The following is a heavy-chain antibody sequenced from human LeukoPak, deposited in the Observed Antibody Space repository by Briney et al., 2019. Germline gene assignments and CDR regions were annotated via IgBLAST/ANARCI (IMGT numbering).Heavy chain of an antibody. CDR1: GYTFTSYG. D-gene: IGHD6-19*01. Sequence: ASVKVSCKASGYTFTSYGISWVRQAPGQGLEWMGWISAYNGNTNYAQKLQGRVTMTTDTSTSTAYMELRSLRSDDTAVYYCARHSSGWATDWYYFDYWGQGTLVTVSS. J-gene: IGHJ4*02. CDR2: ISAYNGNT. CDR3: ARHSSGWATDWYYFDY. V-gene: IGHV1-18*01.